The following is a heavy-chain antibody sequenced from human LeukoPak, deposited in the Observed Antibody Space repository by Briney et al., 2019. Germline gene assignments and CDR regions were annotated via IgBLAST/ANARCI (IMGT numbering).Heavy chain of an antibody. V-gene: IGHV4-59*01. J-gene: IGHJ4*02. CDR3: ARGRTFDN. Sequence: NASETLSLTCTLSGGSISTYCWSWIRQPPGKGLEWIGNIYDRGSTKYNPSLKSRVTISVDTSKNQFSLRLSSVTAADTAVYYCARGRTFDNWGQGTLVTVSS. CDR2: IYDRGST. CDR1: GGSISTYC.